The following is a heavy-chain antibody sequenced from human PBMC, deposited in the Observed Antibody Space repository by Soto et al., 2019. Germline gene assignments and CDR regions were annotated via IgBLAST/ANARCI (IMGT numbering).Heavy chain of an antibody. Sequence: GWSLRLSCVASRFNFSDYYINWIRQAPGKGLEWISYIDKTTTIRYYADSVKGRLTISRDNAKNSVYLQMCSLRAEDTAVYYCATLPSFGVLKEVWGQGTTVTVSS. D-gene: IGHD3-3*01. V-gene: IGHV3-11*01. J-gene: IGHJ6*02. CDR2: IDKTTTIR. CDR3: ATLPSFGVLKEV. CDR1: RFNFSDYY.